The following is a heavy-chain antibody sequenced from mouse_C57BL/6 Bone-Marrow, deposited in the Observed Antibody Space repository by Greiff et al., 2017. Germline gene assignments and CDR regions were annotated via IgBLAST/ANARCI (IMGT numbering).Heavy chain of an antibody. J-gene: IGHJ2*01. D-gene: IGHD1-1*01. CDR1: GYTFTTYW. V-gene: IGHV1-7*01. Sequence: QVQLQQSGAELAKPGASVKLSCKASGYTFTTYWMHWVNQRPGQGLEWIGYITPSSGYTKYNQKFKDKATLTADKSSSTAYMQLSSLTYEYSAVYYCARLLRDYWGQGTTLTVSS. CDR2: ITPSSGYT. CDR3: ARLLRDY.